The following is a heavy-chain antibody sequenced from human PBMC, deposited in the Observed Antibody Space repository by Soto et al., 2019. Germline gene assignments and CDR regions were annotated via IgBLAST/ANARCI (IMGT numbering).Heavy chain of an antibody. CDR1: GGSFSGYY. Sequence: SETLSLTCAVYGGSFSGYYWSWIRQPPGKGLEWIGEINHSGSTNYNPSLKSRVTISVDTSKNQFSLKLSSVTAADTAVYYCARHNTFDNGGYDAFDIWGPGTKVTVSS. CDR2: INHSGST. CDR3: ARHNTFDNGGYDAFDI. J-gene: IGHJ6*02. D-gene: IGHD5-12*01. V-gene: IGHV4-34*01.